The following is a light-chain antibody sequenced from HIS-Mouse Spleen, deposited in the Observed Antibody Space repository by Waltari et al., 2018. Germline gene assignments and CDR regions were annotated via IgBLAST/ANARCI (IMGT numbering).Light chain of an antibody. J-gene: IGKJ5*01. CDR3: QQYGSSLIT. V-gene: IGKV3-20*01. CDR2: GAS. Sequence: ISLLQPPAALPLSSGARATLTCRASQSVSSSYLAWYQQKPGQAPRLLIYGASSRATGIPDRFSGSGSGTDFTLTISRLEPEDFAVYYCQQYGSSLITFGQGTRLEIK. CDR1: QSVSSSY.